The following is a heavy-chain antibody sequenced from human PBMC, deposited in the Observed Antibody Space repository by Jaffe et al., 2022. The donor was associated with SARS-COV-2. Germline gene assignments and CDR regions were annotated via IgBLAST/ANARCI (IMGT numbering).Heavy chain of an antibody. CDR2: IKSRTGGGTT. CDR3: TAGVGTSDFDF. CDR1: GFTFSNAW. V-gene: IGHV3-15*01. J-gene: IGHJ4*02. D-gene: IGHD1-26*01. Sequence: EVQLVESGGGLVKPGGSLRLSCAASGFTFSNAWMSWVRQAPGKGLEWVGRIKSRTGGGTTDYAAPVKGRFTISRDDSKNMLYLQMNSLKSEDTAVYYCTAGVGTSDFDFWGQGTLVTVSS.